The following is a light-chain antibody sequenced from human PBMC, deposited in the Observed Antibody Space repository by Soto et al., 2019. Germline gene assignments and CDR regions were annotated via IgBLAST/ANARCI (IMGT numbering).Light chain of an antibody. CDR1: QSVARW. CDR2: GAS. J-gene: IGKJ1*01. Sequence: DIQMTQSPSTLTASVGDRITITCRASQSVARWLAWYQQKPGKAPKVLISGASNLESGAPSRFSGSGFGTQFTLSISSLQPDDSATYFCQQYDTSWTFGQGTK. V-gene: IGKV1-5*01. CDR3: QQYDTSWT.